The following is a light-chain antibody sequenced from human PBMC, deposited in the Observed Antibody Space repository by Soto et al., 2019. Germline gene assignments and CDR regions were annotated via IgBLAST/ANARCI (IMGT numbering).Light chain of an antibody. J-gene: IGKJ1*01. CDR1: QSVSSN. CDR2: GAS. V-gene: IGKV3-15*01. CDR3: QQYNTFWT. Sequence: EIVMTQSPATLSFSAVERATLSCRASQSVSSNLAWYQQKPGQAPRRLIYGASTRATGIPARFSASGSGAEFTLTISSMQPRDFAVYYCQQYNTFWTFGQGTQVDI.